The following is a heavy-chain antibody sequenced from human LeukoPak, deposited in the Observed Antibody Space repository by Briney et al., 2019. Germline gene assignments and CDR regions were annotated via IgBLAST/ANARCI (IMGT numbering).Heavy chain of an antibody. J-gene: IGHJ4*02. CDR2: ISEDGSNK. D-gene: IGHD2-2*01. V-gene: IGHV3-30*18. CDR3: AKDEGGHGKEYQLLETFDY. Sequence: PGGSLRLSCAPSGFTFSSYGMHWVRQAPGKGREWGAVISEDGSNKYYADCVKGRFTISRDNSKNPLYLQMNSLRAEDTAVYYCAKDEGGHGKEYQLLETFDYRGQGTLVTVSS. CDR1: GFTFSSYG.